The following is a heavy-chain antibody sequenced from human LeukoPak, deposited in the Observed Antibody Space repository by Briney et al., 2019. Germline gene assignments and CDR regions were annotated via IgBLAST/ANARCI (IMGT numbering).Heavy chain of an antibody. V-gene: IGHV3-33*01. Sequence: SLRLSCAASGFTFSSYGMHWVRQAPGKGLEWVAVICYDGSNKYYADSVKGRFTISRDNSKNTLYLQMNSLRAEDTAVYYCARRYCSSPSCYGGDGLDYWGQGTLVTVSS. CDR2: ICYDGSNK. CDR3: ARRYCSSPSCYGGDGLDY. D-gene: IGHD2-2*01. CDR1: GFTFSSYG. J-gene: IGHJ4*02.